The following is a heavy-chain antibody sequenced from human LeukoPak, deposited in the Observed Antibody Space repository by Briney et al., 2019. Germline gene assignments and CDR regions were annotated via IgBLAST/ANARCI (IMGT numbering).Heavy chain of an antibody. D-gene: IGHD3-10*01. J-gene: IGHJ2*01. CDR3: ARPRVAGRTGWHFDV. Sequence: PSETLSLTCTVSGGSISNYYWSWVRQPPGKGLEWIGYIYYIGNTDYNPSLKSRVSISVDTSKNQFSLNLESVTATDTALYYCARPRVAGRTGWHFDVWGRGTLVTVSS. CDR1: GGSISNYY. V-gene: IGHV4-59*08. CDR2: IYYIGNT.